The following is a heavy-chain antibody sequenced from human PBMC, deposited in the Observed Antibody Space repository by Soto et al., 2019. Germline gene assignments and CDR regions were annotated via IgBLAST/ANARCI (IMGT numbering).Heavy chain of an antibody. D-gene: IGHD4-17*01. CDR1: GGSISSGGYS. Sequence: SETLSLTCAVSGGSISSGGYSWSWIRQPPGKGLEWIGEIYHSGSTNYNPSLKSRVTISVDKSKNQFSLKLSSVTAADTAVYYCSRHRIIWANQMTTVVSNDGFDIWGQGTMVTVSS. CDR3: SRHRIIWANQMTTVVSNDGFDI. CDR2: IYHSGST. V-gene: IGHV4-30-2*01. J-gene: IGHJ3*02.